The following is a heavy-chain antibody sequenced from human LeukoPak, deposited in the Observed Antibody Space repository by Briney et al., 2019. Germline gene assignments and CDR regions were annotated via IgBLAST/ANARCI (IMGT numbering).Heavy chain of an antibody. J-gene: IGHJ4*02. D-gene: IGHD3-10*01. V-gene: IGHV1-69*04. CDR3: ARDAKWFGDPDDY. Sequence: SVKVSCKASGGTFSSYAISWVRQAPGQGLEWMGRIIPILGIANYAQKFQGRVTITADKSTSTAYMELSSLRSEDTAVYYCARDAKWFGDPDDYRGQGTLVTVSS. CDR2: IIPILGIA. CDR1: GGTFSSYA.